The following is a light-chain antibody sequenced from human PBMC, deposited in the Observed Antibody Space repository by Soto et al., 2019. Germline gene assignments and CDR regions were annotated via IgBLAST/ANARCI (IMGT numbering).Light chain of an antibody. V-gene: IGKV3D-20*02. J-gene: IGKJ1*01. CDR2: DAS. Sequence: EFVLTQSPGTLSLSPGERATLSCRASQTVRNNYLAWYQQKPGQAPRLLIYDASSRATGIADTFSGGGYGTAFPLTISRLEPADFAVYYCQQRTDRPPWTFGQGTKVDIK. CDR3: QQRTDRPPWT. CDR1: QTVRNNY.